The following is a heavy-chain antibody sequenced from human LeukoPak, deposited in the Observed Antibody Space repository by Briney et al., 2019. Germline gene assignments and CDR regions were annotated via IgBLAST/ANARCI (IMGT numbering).Heavy chain of an antibody. CDR3: AREERWLQLNFDY. CDR1: GGSISRGSYY. J-gene: IGHJ4*02. V-gene: IGHV4-61*02. D-gene: IGHD5-24*01. Sequence: SQTLSLTCTVSGGSISRGSYYWSWIRQPAGKGLEWIGRIYTSGSTNYNPSLKSRVTISVDMSKNQFSLKLSSVTAADTAVYYCAREERWLQLNFDYWGQGTLVTVSS. CDR2: IYTSGST.